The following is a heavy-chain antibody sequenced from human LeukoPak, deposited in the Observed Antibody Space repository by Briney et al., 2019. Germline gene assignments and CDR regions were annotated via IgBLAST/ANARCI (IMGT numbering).Heavy chain of an antibody. CDR3: TTGVVLTAMPLDY. Sequence: PGGSLRLSCAASGFTFSNAWMSWVRQAPGKGLEWVGRIKSKPDGGTTDCAAPVKGRFNISRDDSKNTLYLQMNSLKTEDTAVYYCTTGVVLTAMPLDYWGQGTLVTVSS. D-gene: IGHD2-21*02. V-gene: IGHV3-15*01. CDR1: GFTFSNAW. CDR2: IKSKPDGGTT. J-gene: IGHJ4*02.